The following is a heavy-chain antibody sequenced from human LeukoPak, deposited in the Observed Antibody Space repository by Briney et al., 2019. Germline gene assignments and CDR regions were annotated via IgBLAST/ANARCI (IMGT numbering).Heavy chain of an antibody. CDR1: GGSISSGGYY. D-gene: IGHD5-24*01. Sequence: PSETLSLTCTVSGGSISSGGYYWSWLPPHPGKGLEWIGYIYYSGSTYYNPSLKSRVTISVDTSKIQFSLKLSSVTAAGTAVYYCARARGYYFDYWGQGTLVTVSS. V-gene: IGHV4-31*03. CDR2: IYYSGST. J-gene: IGHJ4*02. CDR3: ARARGYYFDY.